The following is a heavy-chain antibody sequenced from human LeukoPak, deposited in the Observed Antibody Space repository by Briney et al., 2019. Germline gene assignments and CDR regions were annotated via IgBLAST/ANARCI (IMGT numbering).Heavy chain of an antibody. D-gene: IGHD3-10*01. J-gene: IGHJ4*02. CDR3: AKGAFERFGEPSDY. CDR1: GFTLSNYA. Sequence: GGSLRLSCAASGFTLSNYAMTWVRRAPGKGLEWVSCISGGGAYTHYADSVKGRFTISRDNSKNTVSLQMNSLRAEDTAVYYCAKGAFERFGEPSDYWGQGTLVTVSS. V-gene: IGHV3-23*01. CDR2: ISGGGAYT.